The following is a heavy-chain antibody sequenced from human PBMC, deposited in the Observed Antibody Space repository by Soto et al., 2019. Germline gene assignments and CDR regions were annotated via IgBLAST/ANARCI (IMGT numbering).Heavy chain of an antibody. CDR3: ARDLVRGDNGMDV. Sequence: QVELVQSGAEVKKPGASVKISCKASGYTFTTYFMHWVRQAPGQGLEGMVIINPTGGSTTYAEKFWDRVTMTRDTSTTTVYMVLTSLRSDDTAVYYCARDLVRGDNGMDVWGQGATVTVTS. D-gene: IGHD2-21*02. V-gene: IGHV1-46*01. J-gene: IGHJ6*02. CDR1: GYTFTTYF. CDR2: INPTGGST.